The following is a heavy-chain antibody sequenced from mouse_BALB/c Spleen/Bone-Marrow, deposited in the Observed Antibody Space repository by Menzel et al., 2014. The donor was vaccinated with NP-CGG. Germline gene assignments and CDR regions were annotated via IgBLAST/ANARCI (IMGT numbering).Heavy chain of an antibody. CDR1: GFSFAGYT. Sequence: EVQLQQSGRELVKPGASMKISCKASGFSFAGYTMNWVKQSHGKNLEWIGLINPYNGGSSYTQTFKGKFTLSIDKTSSTAHMEILSRTAEDTEVYYCERESFGSSYGFAYWGQGTPVTVSA. V-gene: IGHV1-18*01. D-gene: IGHD1-1*01. CDR3: ERESFGSSYGFAY. CDR2: INPYNGGS. J-gene: IGHJ3*01.